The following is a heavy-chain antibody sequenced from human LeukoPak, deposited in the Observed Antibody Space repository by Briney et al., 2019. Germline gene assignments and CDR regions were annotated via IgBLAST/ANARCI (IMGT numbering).Heavy chain of an antibody. CDR3: ARGGLVGPFDY. CDR1: GFTLSNYW. D-gene: IGHD2-2*01. V-gene: IGHV3-74*01. Sequence: PGGSLRLSCATSGFTLSNYWMHWVRQVPGEGLGWVSHITNDALATNYADSVKGRFIISRDSAKNTLYLQMNNLRAEATAVYYCARGGLVGPFDYWGQGTLVTVSS. CDR2: ITNDALAT. J-gene: IGHJ4*02.